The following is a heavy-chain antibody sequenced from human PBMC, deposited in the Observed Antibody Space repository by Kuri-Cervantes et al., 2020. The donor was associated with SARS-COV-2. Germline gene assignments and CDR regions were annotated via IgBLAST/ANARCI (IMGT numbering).Heavy chain of an antibody. CDR2: MNPNTGVT. J-gene: IGHJ4*02. Sequence: ASVKVSCKASGYTFTNYDINWVRQATGQGLEWMGWMNPNTGVTGYTQKFQDRITMTRGTSVSTAYMELSSLTFADTATYYCTRRSVTRDYWGQGTLVTVSS. D-gene: IGHD2-21*02. V-gene: IGHV1-8*01. CDR1: GYTFTNYD. CDR3: TRRSVTRDY.